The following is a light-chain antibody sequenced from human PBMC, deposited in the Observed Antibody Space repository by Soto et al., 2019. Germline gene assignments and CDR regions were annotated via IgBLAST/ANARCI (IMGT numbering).Light chain of an antibody. J-gene: IGKJ4*01. CDR3: QHFNKWPHMPA. CDR1: QSITSD. Sequence: EIVMTQSPATLSVSPGERATLSCRASQSITSDLAWYQEKPGQAPRLLIYDASTRATGIPHRFSGGGSGTEFTLTISSLQSDDFAVYYCQHFNKWPHMPAFGGGTKLAIK. CDR2: DAS. V-gene: IGKV3-15*01.